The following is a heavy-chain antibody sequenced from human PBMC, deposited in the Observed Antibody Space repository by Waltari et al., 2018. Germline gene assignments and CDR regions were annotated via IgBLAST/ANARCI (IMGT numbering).Heavy chain of an antibody. V-gene: IGHV4-34*01. CDR1: GGSFSGYY. D-gene: IGHD3-10*01. CDR2: INHSGST. Sequence: QVQLQQWGAGLLKHSETLSLTCAVYGGSFSGYYWSWIRQPPGKGLGWIGEINHSGSTNYNPSLKSRVTISVDTSKNQFSLKLSSVTAADTAVYYCARDGSGTPTYYFDYWGQGTLVTVSS. CDR3: ARDGSGTPTYYFDY. J-gene: IGHJ4*02.